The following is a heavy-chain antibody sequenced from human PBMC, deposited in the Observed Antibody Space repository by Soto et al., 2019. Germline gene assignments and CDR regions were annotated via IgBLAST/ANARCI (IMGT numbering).Heavy chain of an antibody. CDR1: GGSFSGYY. CDR2: INHSGST. D-gene: IGHD4-17*01. J-gene: IGHJ4*02. Sequence: SETLSLTCAVYGGSFSGYYWSWIRQPPGKGLEWIGEINHSGSTNYNPSLKSRVTISVDTSKNQFSLKLSSVTAADTAVYYCAAHTTVRTFDYWGQGTLVTVSS. V-gene: IGHV4-34*01. CDR3: AAHTTVRTFDY.